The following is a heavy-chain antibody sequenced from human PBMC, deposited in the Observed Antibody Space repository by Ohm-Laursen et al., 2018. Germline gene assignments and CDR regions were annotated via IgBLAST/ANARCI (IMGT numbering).Heavy chain of an antibody. D-gene: IGHD4-17*01. CDR2: IGVNADNT. V-gene: IGHV3-23*01. CDR3: AKDASTATAFYYDH. Sequence: SLRLSCTASGFIFSTYPMAWVRQLPGKGLERVSAIGVNADNTYYAESVKGRFTISRDNSKNTLFLQINNLRVEDTAVYFCAKDASTATAFYYDHWGQGTLVTVSS. CDR1: GFIFSTYP. J-gene: IGHJ4*02.